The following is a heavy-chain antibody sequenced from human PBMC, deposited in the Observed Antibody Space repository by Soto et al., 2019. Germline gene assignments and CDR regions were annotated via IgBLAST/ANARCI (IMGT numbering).Heavy chain of an antibody. J-gene: IGHJ4*02. Sequence: QLQLVESGGGVVQPGTSLRLSCTASGFMFKSYVMHWVRQAPGKGLEWVALTSYNGNDKYYGDSVKGRFTVSRDNSQNTLHLQMASLRPEDTALYYCARWGTTGGFDLWGQGTLVSVSS. CDR3: ARWGTTGGFDL. CDR2: TSYNGNDK. V-gene: IGHV3-30*19. CDR1: GFMFKSYV. D-gene: IGHD3-16*01.